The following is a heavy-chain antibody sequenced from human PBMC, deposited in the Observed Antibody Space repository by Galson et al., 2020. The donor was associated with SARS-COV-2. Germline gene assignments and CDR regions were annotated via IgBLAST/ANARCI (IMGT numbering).Heavy chain of an antibody. Sequence: ASETLSLTCTVSGGSMRTSSYQWVWIRQPPGKGLEWVGSVFYDGTTHYNPSLKSRVTISVDTSKNQFSLKLSSVTAADTAVYYCASGDSSGYYYFDYWGQGTLVTVSS. CDR1: GGSMRTSSYQ. D-gene: IGHD3-22*01. CDR3: ASGDSSGYYYFDY. V-gene: IGHV4-39*07. J-gene: IGHJ4*02. CDR2: VFYDGTT.